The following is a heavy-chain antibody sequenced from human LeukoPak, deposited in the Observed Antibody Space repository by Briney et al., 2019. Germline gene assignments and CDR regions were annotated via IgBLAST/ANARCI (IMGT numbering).Heavy chain of an antibody. CDR1: GFTFSSYS. CDR2: ISSSSSYI. D-gene: IGHD2-21*02. CDR3: AREMTRRYNWFDP. J-gene: IGHJ5*02. Sequence: GGSLRLSCAASGFTFSSYSMNWVRQAPGKGLEWVSSISSSSSYIYYADSVKGRFTISRDNAKNSLYLQINSLRAEDTAVYYCAREMTRRYNWFDPWGQGTLVTVSS. V-gene: IGHV3-21*01.